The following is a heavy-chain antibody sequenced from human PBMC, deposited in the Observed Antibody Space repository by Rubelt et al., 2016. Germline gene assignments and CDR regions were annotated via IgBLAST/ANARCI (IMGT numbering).Heavy chain of an antibody. D-gene: IGHD3-3*01. CDR1: GGSFSGFF. CDR2: INHSGTT. Sequence: QVQLQQRGAGLLKPSETLSLTCAVSGGSFSGFFWTWIRQSPGKGLEWIGEINHSGTTNYNPSLKIRLNMSVDKSRKSCSLNLTCGTGGDTAVYYWARGWADFWSGQAGYFDSWGQGILVTVST. J-gene: IGHJ4*02. CDR3: ARGWADFWSGQAGYFDS. V-gene: IGHV4-34*01.